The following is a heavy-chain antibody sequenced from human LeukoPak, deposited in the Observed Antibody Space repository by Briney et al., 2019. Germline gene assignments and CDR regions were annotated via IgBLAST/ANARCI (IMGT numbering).Heavy chain of an antibody. CDR1: GFTFSSYW. CDR2: IKQDGSEK. D-gene: IGHD6-13*01. Sequence: GGSLRLSCAASGFTFSSYWMSWVRQAPGKGLEWVANIKQDGSEKYYVDSVKGRFTISRDNAKNSLYLQMNSLRAEDTAVYYCTTDPGYSSSWYWWGQGTLVTVSS. CDR3: TTDPGYSSSWYW. V-gene: IGHV3-7*01. J-gene: IGHJ4*02.